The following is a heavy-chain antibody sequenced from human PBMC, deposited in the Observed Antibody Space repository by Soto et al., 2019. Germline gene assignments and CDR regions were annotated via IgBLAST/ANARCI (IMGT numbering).Heavy chain of an antibody. CDR3: ARVGIAAAGPSGMDV. V-gene: IGHV1-2*04. CDR1: GYAFTGYY. J-gene: IGHJ6*02. Sequence: ASVKVSCKASGYAFTGYYMHWVRQAPGQGLEWKGWINPNSGGTNYAQKFQGWVTMTRDTSISTAYMELSRLRSDDTGVYYCARVGIAAAGPSGMDVWGQGTTVTVSS. D-gene: IGHD6-13*01. CDR2: INPNSGGT.